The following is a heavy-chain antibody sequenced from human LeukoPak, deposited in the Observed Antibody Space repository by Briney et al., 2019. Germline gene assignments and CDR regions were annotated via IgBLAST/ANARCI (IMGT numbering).Heavy chain of an antibody. CDR2: ISGSGGST. CDR1: GFTFSSYA. J-gene: IGHJ4*02. Sequence: GGSLRLSCAASGFTFSSYAMSWVRQAPGKGLEWVSAISGSGGSTYYADSVKGRFTISRDNSKNTLSLQMNSLRAEDTAVYYCAKDGPRAEVSGSYLYYFDYWGQGTLVTVSS. CDR3: AKDGPRAEVSGSYLYYFDY. D-gene: IGHD1-26*01. V-gene: IGHV3-23*01.